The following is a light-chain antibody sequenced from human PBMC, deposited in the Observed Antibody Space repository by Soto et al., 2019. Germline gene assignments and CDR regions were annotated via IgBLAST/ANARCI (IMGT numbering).Light chain of an antibody. V-gene: IGKV3-15*01. CDR1: QNVSSN. Sequence: EIVMTQSPATLSVSPGERATLSCRASQNVSSNLAWYQQKPGQAPRLLLYGASTKATGIPARFSGSESGTEFTLTISSLQSEDFAVYYCQQYNNWPPGTFGGGTKAEIK. CDR2: GAS. J-gene: IGKJ4*01. CDR3: QQYNNWPPGT.